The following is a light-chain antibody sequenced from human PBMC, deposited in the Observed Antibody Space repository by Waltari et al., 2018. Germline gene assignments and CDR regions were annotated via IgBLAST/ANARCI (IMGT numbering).Light chain of an antibody. Sequence: EIVLTQSPGTLSLSQGERATLSCRASQSISRYLVWYQQKPGQAPRLLIYDASNRVTGTPARFSGSGSGTDFTLTISNLEPEDFAVYYCQHRDNWPLTFGGGTKVEI. J-gene: IGKJ4*01. CDR1: QSISRY. CDR2: DAS. CDR3: QHRDNWPLT. V-gene: IGKV3-11*01.